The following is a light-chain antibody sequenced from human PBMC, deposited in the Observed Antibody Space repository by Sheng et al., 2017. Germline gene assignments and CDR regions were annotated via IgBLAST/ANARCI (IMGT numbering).Light chain of an antibody. CDR1: QTVTTF. CDR3: QQYGTSPFT. V-gene: IGKV3-20*01. CDR2: SAF. Sequence: EIILTQSPVTLSVSPGETATLSCRASQTVTTFLAWYQHKRGQAPRLLIYSAFARATGVPARFSGGGSGTDFTLTISRLEPEDFAVYYCQQYGTSPFTFGPGTKVDIK. J-gene: IGKJ3*01.